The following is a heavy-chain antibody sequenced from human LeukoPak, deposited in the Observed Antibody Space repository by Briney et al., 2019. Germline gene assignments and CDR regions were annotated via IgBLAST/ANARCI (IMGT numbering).Heavy chain of an antibody. CDR3: AKYGSGWALYYYYYMDV. V-gene: IGHV3-23*01. D-gene: IGHD6-19*01. CDR1: GFTFTNYA. CDR2: LSGSGSKT. Sequence: PGGSLRLSCAASGFTFTNYAMSWVRQAPGKGLEWVSGLSGSGSKTYYAGSVKGRFTVSRDNSKNTLYLQMNGLRAEDTAVYYCAKYGSGWALYYYYYMDVWGKGTTVTVSS. J-gene: IGHJ6*03.